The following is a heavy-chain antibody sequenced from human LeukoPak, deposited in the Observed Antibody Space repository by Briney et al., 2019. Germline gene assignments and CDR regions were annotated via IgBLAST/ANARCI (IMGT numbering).Heavy chain of an antibody. CDR2: IYYSGST. J-gene: IGHJ4*02. V-gene: IGHV4-59*12. CDR3: ASLGYCSGGSCYSDY. D-gene: IGHD2-15*01. CDR1: GGSISSYY. Sequence: SETLSLTCTVSGGSISSYYWSWIRQPPGKGLEWIGYIYYSGSTNYNPSLKSRVTISVDTSKNQFSLKLSSVTAADTAVYYCASLGYCSGGSCYSDYWGQGTLVTVSS.